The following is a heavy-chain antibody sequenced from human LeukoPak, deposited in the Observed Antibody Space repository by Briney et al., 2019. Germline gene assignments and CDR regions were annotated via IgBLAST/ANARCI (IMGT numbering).Heavy chain of an antibody. V-gene: IGHV4-34*01. D-gene: IGHD3-10*01. Sequence: SETLSLTCAVYGGSFSGYYWSWIRQPPGKGLEWIGEINHSGSTNYNPSLKSRVTISVDTSKDQFSLKLSSVTAADTAVYYCARGRGFVRRYFDYWGQGTLVTVSS. CDR2: INHSGST. J-gene: IGHJ4*02. CDR3: ARGRGFVRRYFDY. CDR1: GGSFSGYY.